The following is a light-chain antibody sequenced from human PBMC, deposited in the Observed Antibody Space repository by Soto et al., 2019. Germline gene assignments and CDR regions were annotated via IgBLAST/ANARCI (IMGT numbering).Light chain of an antibody. CDR2: GAS. Sequence: ESVLTQTPGTLSLSPGERATLSCRGSQSVSSSYLAWYQQKPGQAPRLLIYGASSRATGIPDRFSGSGSGTDFTLTISRLEPEDFAVYYCQQDGSSPITFGQGTRLEI. CDR3: QQDGSSPIT. V-gene: IGKV3-20*01. CDR1: QSVSSSY. J-gene: IGKJ5*01.